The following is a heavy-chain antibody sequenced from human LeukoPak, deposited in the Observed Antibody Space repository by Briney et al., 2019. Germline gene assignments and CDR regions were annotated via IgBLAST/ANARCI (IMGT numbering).Heavy chain of an antibody. D-gene: IGHD5-18*01. J-gene: IGHJ6*02. Sequence: SETLSLTCTVSGGSISSGGYYWSWIRQHPGKGLEWIGYIYYSGSTYYNPSLKSRVTISVDTSKNQFSLKLSSVTAEDTAVYYCAKPFSPPGYSYGHLRAYYGMDVWGQGTTVTVSS. CDR1: GGSISSGGYY. CDR2: IYYSGST. CDR3: AKPFSPPGYSYGHLRAYYGMDV. V-gene: IGHV4-31*03.